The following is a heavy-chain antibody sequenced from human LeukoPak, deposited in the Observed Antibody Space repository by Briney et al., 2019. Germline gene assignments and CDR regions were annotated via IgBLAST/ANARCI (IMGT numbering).Heavy chain of an antibody. CDR2: IRGGADDT. CDR3: AREKVGGSYPGH. Sequence: GGSLRLSSAASGFTFRSYSMAWVRLAPGKGLEWVSVIRGGADDTSYADSVKGRFTISRDNSKNTLFLQMDGLRVEDTAVYYCAREKVGGSYPGHWGQGTLVTVSS. D-gene: IGHD1-26*01. V-gene: IGHV3-23*01. J-gene: IGHJ4*02. CDR1: GFTFRSYS.